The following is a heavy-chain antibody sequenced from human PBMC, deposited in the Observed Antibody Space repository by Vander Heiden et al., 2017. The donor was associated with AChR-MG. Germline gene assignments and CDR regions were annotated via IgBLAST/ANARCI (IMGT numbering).Heavy chain of an antibody. J-gene: IGHJ6*02. CDR3: ARDSGGDGSSWYWLHSYYYYGMDV. CDR1: GGTFSSYA. D-gene: IGHD6-13*01. V-gene: IGHV1-69*06. Sequence: QVQLVQSGAEVKKPGSSVKVSCKASGGTFSSYAISWVRQAPGQGLEWMGGIIPIFGTANYAQKFQGRVTITADKSTSTAYMELSSLRSEDTAVYYCARDSGGDGSSWYWLHSYYYYGMDVWGQGTTVTVSS. CDR2: IIPIFGTA.